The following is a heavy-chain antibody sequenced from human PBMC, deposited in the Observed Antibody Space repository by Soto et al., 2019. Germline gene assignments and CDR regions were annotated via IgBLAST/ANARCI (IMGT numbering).Heavy chain of an antibody. D-gene: IGHD3-10*01. Sequence: GGSLRLSCAASGFTFSSYAMSWVRQAPGKGLEWVSAISGSGGSTYYADSVKGRFTISRDNSKNTLYLQMNSLRAEDTAVYYCAKHGGHLMVRGVIWYMDVWGKGTTVTVSS. J-gene: IGHJ6*03. CDR1: GFTFSSYA. CDR3: AKHGGHLMVRGVIWYMDV. CDR2: ISGSGGST. V-gene: IGHV3-23*01.